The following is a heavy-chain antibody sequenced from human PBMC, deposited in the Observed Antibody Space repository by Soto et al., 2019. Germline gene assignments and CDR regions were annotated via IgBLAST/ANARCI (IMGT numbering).Heavy chain of an antibody. CDR1: GGSISSYD. Sequence: SETLSLTCTVSGGSISSYDWSWIRQPPGKGLEWIGYIYYSGSTNYNPSLKSRVTISVDTSKNQFSLKLSSVTAADTAVYYCARSTDDSSGWSLDYWGQGTLVTVSS. J-gene: IGHJ4*02. CDR2: IYYSGST. V-gene: IGHV4-59*01. CDR3: ARSTDDSSGWSLDY. D-gene: IGHD6-19*01.